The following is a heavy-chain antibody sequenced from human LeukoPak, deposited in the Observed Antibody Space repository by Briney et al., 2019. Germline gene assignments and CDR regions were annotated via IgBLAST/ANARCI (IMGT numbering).Heavy chain of an antibody. V-gene: IGHV3-30*18. CDR2: ISYDGSNK. Sequence: GGSLRLSCAASGFTFSSYGMPWVRQAPGKGLEWVTVISYDGSNKYYADSVKGRFTISRDNSKNTLYLQMNSLRAEDTAVYYCAKVATNWGSVAVFDFDYWGQGTLVTVSS. D-gene: IGHD7-27*01. J-gene: IGHJ4*02. CDR3: AKVATNWGSVAVFDFDY. CDR1: GFTFSSYG.